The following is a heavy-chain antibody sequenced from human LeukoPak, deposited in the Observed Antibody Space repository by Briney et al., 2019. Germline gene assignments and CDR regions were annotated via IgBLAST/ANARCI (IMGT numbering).Heavy chain of an antibody. Sequence: SETLSLTCTVSGVSITSYYWSWIRQPAGKGLEWIGRIHTSGSTNYNSSLKSRATMSVDTSKNQFSLKLSSVTAADTAVYYCARDLYYYDSSGHPHFDYWGQGTLVTVSS. CDR3: ARDLYYYDSSGHPHFDY. CDR1: GVSITSYY. CDR2: IHTSGST. V-gene: IGHV4-4*07. D-gene: IGHD3-22*01. J-gene: IGHJ4*02.